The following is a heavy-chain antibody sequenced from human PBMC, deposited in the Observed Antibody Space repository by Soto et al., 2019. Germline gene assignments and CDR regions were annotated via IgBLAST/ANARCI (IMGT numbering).Heavy chain of an antibody. V-gene: IGHV1-18*01. CDR3: ARGVAAAGTGAYYYGMDV. Sequence: QVQLVQSGAEVKKPGASVKVSCKASGYTFTSYGISWVRQAPGQGLEWMGWISAYNGNTNYAQKLQGRVTMTTDTSTCTAYMELRSLRSDETAVYYCARGVAAAGTGAYYYGMDVWGQWTTVTVSS. CDR2: ISAYNGNT. J-gene: IGHJ6*02. D-gene: IGHD6-13*01. CDR1: GYTFTSYG.